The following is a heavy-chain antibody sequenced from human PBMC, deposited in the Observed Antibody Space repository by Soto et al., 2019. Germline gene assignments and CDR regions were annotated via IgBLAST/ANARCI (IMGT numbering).Heavy chain of an antibody. V-gene: IGHV4-30-4*01. CDR2: IYYGGST. D-gene: IGHD2-15*01. J-gene: IGHJ4*02. CDR3: GRMQISVAATEYYVDY. Sequence: SETLSLTCTVSGGSISSGDYYWSWIRQPPGKGLEWIGYIYYGGSTYYNPSLKSRVTISVDTSKNQFSLKLSSVTAAATAVYYCGRMQISVAATEYYVDYWGQGTLVTVSS. CDR1: GGSISSGDYY.